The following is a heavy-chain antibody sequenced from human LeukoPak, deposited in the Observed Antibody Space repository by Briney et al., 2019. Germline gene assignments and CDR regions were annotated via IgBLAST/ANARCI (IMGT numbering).Heavy chain of an antibody. CDR1: GASVSSDY. V-gene: IGHV4-59*02. Sequence: SSETLSLTCSVSGASVSSDYWNWIRQSPGRGLEWIGYTHYRGDINYNPSLKSRLTMSVDASSNQVSLKLSSVTAADAAVYYCGRNLGSGSDHWGQGTLVNVSS. CDR3: GRNLGSGSDH. CDR2: THYRGDI. J-gene: IGHJ4*02. D-gene: IGHD3-10*01.